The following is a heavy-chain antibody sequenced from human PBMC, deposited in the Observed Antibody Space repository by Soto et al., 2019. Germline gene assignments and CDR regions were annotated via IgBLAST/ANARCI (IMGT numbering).Heavy chain of an antibody. CDR1: GFTFSSYG. D-gene: IGHD3-22*01. V-gene: IGHV3-33*01. J-gene: IGHJ4*02. Sequence: GGSLRLSCAASGFTFSSYGMHWVRQAPGKGLEWVAVIWYDGSNKYYADSVKGRFTISRDNSKNTLYLQMNSLRAEDTAVYYCARDPYYYYDSSGYVRPHYFDYWGQGTLVTVSS. CDR2: IWYDGSNK. CDR3: ARDPYYYYDSSGYVRPHYFDY.